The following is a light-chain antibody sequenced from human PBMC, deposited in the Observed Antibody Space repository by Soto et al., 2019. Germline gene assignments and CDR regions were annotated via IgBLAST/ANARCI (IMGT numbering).Light chain of an antibody. V-gene: IGLV2-23*01. CDR2: EGS. J-gene: IGLJ1*01. CDR1: SSDVGSCYV. CDR3: CSYSHSSTLYG. Sequence: QSVLNQHASVSGSPGQSITISCTGTSSDVGSCYVDSWSQQHPGKAPKLMIYEGSKRPSGVSKRFSGSKSGNTASPTISGLQAQDEADYYCCSYSHSSTLYGFGTGTKVTGL.